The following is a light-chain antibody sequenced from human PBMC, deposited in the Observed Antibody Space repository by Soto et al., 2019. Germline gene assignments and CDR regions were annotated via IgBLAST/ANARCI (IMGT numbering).Light chain of an antibody. Sequence: EIVLTQSPGTMSLSPGERATLSCRASQSVSSSYLAWYQQKPGQAPRLLIYGASCRATGIPDRFSGSGSGTDFTITISRLEPEDFAVYYCQQYGSSPLYTFGQGTKLEIK. CDR3: QQYGSSPLYT. CDR2: GAS. CDR1: QSVSSSY. J-gene: IGKJ2*01. V-gene: IGKV3-20*01.